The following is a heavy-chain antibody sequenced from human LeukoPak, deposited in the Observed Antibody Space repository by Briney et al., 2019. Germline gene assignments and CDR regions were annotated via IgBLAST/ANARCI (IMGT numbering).Heavy chain of an antibody. D-gene: IGHD3-10*01. J-gene: IGHJ4*02. CDR2: INQDGSEK. V-gene: IGHV3-7*01. CDR1: GFTLSSYW. CDR3: AKDTDYYGSGSLDY. Sequence: GGSLRLSCAASGFTLSSYWMSWVRQAPGKGLEWVANINQDGSEKYYVDSVKGRFTISRDNSKNTLYLQMNSLRAEDTAVYYCAKDTDYYGSGSLDYWGQGTLVTVSS.